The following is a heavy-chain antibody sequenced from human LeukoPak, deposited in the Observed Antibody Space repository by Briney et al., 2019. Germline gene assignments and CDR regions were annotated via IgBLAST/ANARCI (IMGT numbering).Heavy chain of an antibody. J-gene: IGHJ4*02. Sequence: TSETLSLTCTVSGGSISSSSYYWGWIRQPPGKGLEWIVSIYYSGSTYYNPSLKSRITISVDTNKNQFSLKLSSVTAADTAVYYCARDRVVVVPAAISYYFDYWGQGTLVTVSS. CDR1: GGSISSSSYY. CDR2: IYYSGST. D-gene: IGHD2-2*01. V-gene: IGHV4-39*07. CDR3: ARDRVVVVPAAISYYFDY.